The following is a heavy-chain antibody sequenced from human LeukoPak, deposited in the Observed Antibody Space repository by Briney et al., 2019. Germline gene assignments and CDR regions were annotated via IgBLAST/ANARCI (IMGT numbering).Heavy chain of an antibody. V-gene: IGHV1-18*01. CDR2: ISVYNGNT. CDR1: GYTFTSYG. D-gene: IGHD3-16*01. J-gene: IGHJ4*02. CDR3: ARDREGGNYPDC. Sequence: ASVKVSCKASGYTFTSYGISWVRQAPGQGLEWMGWISVYNGNTNYAQKLQGRVIMTTDTSTSTAYMELRSLRSDDTAVYYCARDREGGNYPDCWGQGTLVTVSS.